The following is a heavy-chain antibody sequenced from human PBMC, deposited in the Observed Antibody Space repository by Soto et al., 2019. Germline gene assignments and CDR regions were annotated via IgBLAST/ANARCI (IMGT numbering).Heavy chain of an antibody. D-gene: IGHD6-13*01. CDR2: ISSNGGST. Sequence: GGSLRLSCSASGFTFSSYAMHWVRQAPGKGLEYVSAISSNGGSTYYADSVKGRFTISRDNSKNTLYLQMSSLRAEDTAVYYCTRSSSWYGPNFDYWGQGTLVTVSS. CDR3: TRSSSWYGPNFDY. V-gene: IGHV3-64D*08. CDR1: GFTFSSYA. J-gene: IGHJ4*02.